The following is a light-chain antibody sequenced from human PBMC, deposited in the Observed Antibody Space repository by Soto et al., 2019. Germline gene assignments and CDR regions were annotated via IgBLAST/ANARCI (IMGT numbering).Light chain of an antibody. CDR1: QSVSNNY. V-gene: IGKV3-20*01. CDR2: GAS. Sequence: VLTQSPGTLSLSPGERATLSCRASQSVSNNYLAWYQQKPGQAPRLLIYGASSRATGVPDRFSGSGSGTDFTLTISSLQPDDFATYYCQHYNSYSEAFGQGTKVDIK. CDR3: QHYNSYSEA. J-gene: IGKJ1*01.